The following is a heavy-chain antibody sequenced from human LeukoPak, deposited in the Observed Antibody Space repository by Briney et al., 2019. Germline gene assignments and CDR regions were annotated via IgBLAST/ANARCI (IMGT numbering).Heavy chain of an antibody. CDR1: GFTFSSYA. D-gene: IGHD5-24*01. J-gene: IGHJ5*02. CDR3: ARALAMAGTGGFDP. V-gene: IGHV3-23*01. Sequence: PGGSLRLSCAASGFTFSSYAMSWVRQAPGKGLEWVSAISGSGGSTYYADSVKGRFTISRDNAKNTLYLQMNRLRVEDTALYYCARALAMAGTGGFDPWGQGTLVTVSS. CDR2: ISGSGGST.